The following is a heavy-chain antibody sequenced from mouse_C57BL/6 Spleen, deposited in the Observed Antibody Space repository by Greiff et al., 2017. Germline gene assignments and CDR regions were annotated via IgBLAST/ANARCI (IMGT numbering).Heavy chain of an antibody. Sequence: EVQRVESGGGLVKPGGSLKLSCAASGFPFSDYGMHWFRPAPQKGLGWVSYISSGSSTLYYADTVKGRFTISRDNAKNTLFLQMTSLRSEDTAMEYCARQAVVDAMDYWGQGTSVTVSS. V-gene: IGHV5-17*01. J-gene: IGHJ4*01. CDR2: ISSGSSTL. CDR3: ARQAVVDAMDY. D-gene: IGHD1-1*01. CDR1: GFPFSDYG.